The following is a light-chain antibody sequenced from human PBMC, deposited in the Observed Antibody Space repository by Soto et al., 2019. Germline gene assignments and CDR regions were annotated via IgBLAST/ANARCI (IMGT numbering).Light chain of an antibody. CDR2: EVS. CDR1: SSDVGNYNY. V-gene: IGLV2-14*01. CDR3: SSYTTSSTLV. Sequence: QSVLTQPASVSGSPGQSITISCTGTSSDVGNYNYVSWYQQHPGKAPKLMIYEVSNRPSGVSNRFSGSKSGNTASLTISGLQAEDEADYYCSSYTTSSTLVFGTGTKSPS. J-gene: IGLJ1*01.